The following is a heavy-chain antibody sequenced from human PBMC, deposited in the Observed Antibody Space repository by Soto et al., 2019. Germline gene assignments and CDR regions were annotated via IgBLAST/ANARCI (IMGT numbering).Heavy chain of an antibody. J-gene: IGHJ4*02. CDR2: ISGSGGIT. D-gene: IGHD2-15*01. CDR1: GFTFSSYA. Sequence: EVQLLESGGGLVQPGGSLRLSCAASGFTFSSYAMSWVRQAPGKGLEWVSNISGSGGITYYADSVKGRFTISRDNSKNTLYLQMNSLRAEDTAVYYCAIRLGYCSGGYCQYWGQGALVTVSS. V-gene: IGHV3-23*01. CDR3: AIRLGYCSGGYCQY.